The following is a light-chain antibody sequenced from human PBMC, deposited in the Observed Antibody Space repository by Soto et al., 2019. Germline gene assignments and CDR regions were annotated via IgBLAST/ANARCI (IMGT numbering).Light chain of an antibody. CDR3: QQYGTSPWT. J-gene: IGKJ1*01. Sequence: EIVMTQSPATLSVSPGERATLSCRASQSVSNNLAWYQQKPGQGPRLLIYGASTRATGIPARFSGSGSGTEFTLTISSLQSEDSAVYYCQQYGTSPWTFGQGTKVDIK. CDR1: QSVSNN. V-gene: IGKV3-15*01. CDR2: GAS.